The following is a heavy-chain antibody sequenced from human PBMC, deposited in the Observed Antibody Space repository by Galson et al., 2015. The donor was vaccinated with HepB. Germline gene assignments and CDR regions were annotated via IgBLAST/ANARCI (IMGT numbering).Heavy chain of an antibody. V-gene: IGHV5-51*01. CDR2: IFPDDSDT. D-gene: IGHD6-19*01. J-gene: IGHJ5*02. CDR3: AKTGKYGRGWYWFDP. Sequence: QSGAEVKKPGESLKISCQASGYSFTDYWIAWVRQMPGKGLEWMGTIFPDDSDTRYSRSFQGQVTISGDKSINTAYLHWSSLKASDTAMYYCAKTGKYGRGWYWFDPWGQGTLVTVSS. CDR1: GYSFTDYW.